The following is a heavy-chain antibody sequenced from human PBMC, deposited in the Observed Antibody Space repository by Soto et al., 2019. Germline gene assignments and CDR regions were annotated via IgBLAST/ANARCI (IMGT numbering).Heavy chain of an antibody. J-gene: IGHJ4*02. D-gene: IGHD2-15*01. CDR3: AMDLYGGSSRFDY. Sequence: QVQLVESGGGVVQPGRSLRLSCVASGFTFSNNGIHWVRQAPGKGLEWVAVISSDGSKKYYADSVKGRFTISRDNSKNTLYLQMNSLRAEETAVYYCAMDLYGGSSRFDYWGQGTLVAVSS. V-gene: IGHV3-30*03. CDR1: GFTFSNNG. CDR2: ISSDGSKK.